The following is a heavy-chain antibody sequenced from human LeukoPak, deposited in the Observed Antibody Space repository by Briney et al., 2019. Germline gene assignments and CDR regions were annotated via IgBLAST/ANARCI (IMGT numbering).Heavy chain of an antibody. J-gene: IGHJ4*02. CDR3: AKDAPQQLVPYYFDY. Sequence: GGSLRLSCVGSGFTFTTYWMSWVRQAPGKGLEWVSVIFRGDDTNYVDSVKGRFTIFRDNSKNTLYLQMNSLRAEDTAVYYCAKDAPQQLVPYYFDYWGQGTLVTVSS. CDR1: GFTFTTYW. CDR2: IFRGDDT. D-gene: IGHD6-13*01. V-gene: IGHV3-66*01.